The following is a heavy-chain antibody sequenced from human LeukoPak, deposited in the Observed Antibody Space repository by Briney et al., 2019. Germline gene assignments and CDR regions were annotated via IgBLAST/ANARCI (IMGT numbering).Heavy chain of an antibody. CDR2: IWYDGSDE. J-gene: IGHJ4*02. CDR3: ARSHPDSPKAPED. V-gene: IGHV3-33*01. D-gene: IGHD2-21*01. CDR1: GFTFSNYA. Sequence: GGSLRLSCAASGFTFSNYAMHWVRQAPGKGLECVALIWYDGSDESYGATVKGRFTISRDNSKNTLYLQMNSLGADGAAVYYCARSHPDSPKAPEDWGQGTLVTVSS.